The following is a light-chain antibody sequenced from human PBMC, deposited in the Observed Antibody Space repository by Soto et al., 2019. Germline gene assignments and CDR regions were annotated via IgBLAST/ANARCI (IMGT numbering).Light chain of an antibody. J-gene: IGLJ1*01. V-gene: IGLV2-8*01. Sequence: QSVLTQPPSASGSPGQSVAISCTGTSSDVGGYNYVSWYQQHPGKAPKLMIYEVNKRPSGVPDRFSGSKSGNTASLTLSGLQAGDEADYYCSSYAGSSNVFGTGTKVTVL. CDR3: SSYAGSSNV. CDR2: EVN. CDR1: SSDVGGYNY.